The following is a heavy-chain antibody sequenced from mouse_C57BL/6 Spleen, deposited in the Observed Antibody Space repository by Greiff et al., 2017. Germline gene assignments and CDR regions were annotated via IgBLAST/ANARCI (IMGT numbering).Heavy chain of an antibody. CDR3: ARGNGYYWIAY. CDR2: IYPGSGST. J-gene: IGHJ3*01. V-gene: IGHV1-55*01. CDR1: GYTFTSYW. Sequence: QVQLQQSGAELVKPGASVKMSCKASGYTFTSYWITWVKQRPGQGLEWIGDIYPGSGSTNYNEKFKSKATLTVDTSSSTAYMQLSSLPSEDSAVYYCARGNGYYWIAYWGQGTLVTVSA. D-gene: IGHD2-3*01.